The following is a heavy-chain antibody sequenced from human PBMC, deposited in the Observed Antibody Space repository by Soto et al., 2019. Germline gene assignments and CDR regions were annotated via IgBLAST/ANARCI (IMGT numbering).Heavy chain of an antibody. CDR2: ISGSGAGT. CDR3: AKDHDYGDPWFDY. CDR1: GFTFSSYA. Sequence: PGGSLRLSCSASGFTFSSYAMSWVRQAPGKGLEWVSAISGSGAGTYYADSVKGRFTISRDNSKNTLYLQMNSLRAEDTAVYYCAKDHDYGDPWFDYWGQGSLVTVSS. D-gene: IGHD4-17*01. V-gene: IGHV3-23*01. J-gene: IGHJ4*02.